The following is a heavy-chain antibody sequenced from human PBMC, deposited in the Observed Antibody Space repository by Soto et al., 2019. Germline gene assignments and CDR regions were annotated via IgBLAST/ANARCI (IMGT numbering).Heavy chain of an antibody. Sequence: EEQLLESGGGLVQPGGSLRLSCTASGFKFSDYAITWVRQAPGEGLEWVSVISGSGGVTYFADSVKGRFTVSRDNSKNTVFLQLNNVRAEDSAVYFCAKVLSYYYSWFDPWGLGTLVTVSS. V-gene: IGHV3-23*01. CDR2: ISGSGGVT. D-gene: IGHD3-10*01. CDR3: AKVLSYYYSWFDP. J-gene: IGHJ5*02. CDR1: GFKFSDYA.